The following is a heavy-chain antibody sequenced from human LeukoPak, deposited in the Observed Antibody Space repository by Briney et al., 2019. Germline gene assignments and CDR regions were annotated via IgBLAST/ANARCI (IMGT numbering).Heavy chain of an antibody. V-gene: IGHV4-39*01. CDR1: GGSISSSTYY. CDR2: VNYSGST. Sequence: SETLSLTCTVSGGSISSSTYYWGWIRQPPGKGLEWIGTVNYSGSTYYNPSLKSRVTISVDTSKNQFSLKLSSVTAADTAVYYCARHYGDYDYWGQGTLVTVSS. D-gene: IGHD4-17*01. CDR3: ARHYGDYDY. J-gene: IGHJ4*02.